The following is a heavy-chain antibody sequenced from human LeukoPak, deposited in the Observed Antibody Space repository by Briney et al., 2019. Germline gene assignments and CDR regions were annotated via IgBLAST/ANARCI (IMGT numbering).Heavy chain of an antibody. CDR3: ARENRGGTSISSHIYYFDY. J-gene: IGHJ4*02. Sequence: GASVKVSCKASGYTFTGYYMHWVRQAPGQGLEWMGWINPKSGGTNFAQKFQGRVTMTRDTSISTAYMELGRLRSDDTAVYYCARENRGGTSISSHIYYFDYWGQGTLVTVSS. CDR1: GYTFTGYY. CDR2: INPKSGGT. V-gene: IGHV1-2*02. D-gene: IGHD1-14*01.